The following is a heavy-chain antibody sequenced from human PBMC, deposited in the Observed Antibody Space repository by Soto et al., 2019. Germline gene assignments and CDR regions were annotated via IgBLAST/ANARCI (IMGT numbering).Heavy chain of an antibody. CDR2: IYYSGST. CDR1: GGSISSYY. J-gene: IGHJ6*02. CDR3: ARGAIFGGYGMDV. V-gene: IGHV4-59*01. Sequence: PSETLSLTYTVSGGSISSYYWSWIRQPPGKGLEWIGYIYYSGSTNYNPSLKSRVTISVDTSKNQFSLKLSSVTAADTAVYYCARGAIFGGYGMDVWGQGTTVTVSS. D-gene: IGHD3-3*01.